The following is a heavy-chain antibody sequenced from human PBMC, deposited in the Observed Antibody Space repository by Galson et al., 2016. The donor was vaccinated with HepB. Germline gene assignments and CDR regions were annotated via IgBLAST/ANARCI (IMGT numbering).Heavy chain of an antibody. CDR2: IYTSGST. D-gene: IGHD2-8*01. CDR3: AREDAMVYAKVGFWYYMDV. CDR1: GGSISTGSYY. V-gene: IGHV4-61*02. J-gene: IGHJ6*03. Sequence: TLSLTCTVSGGSISTGSYYWSWIRQPAGKGLEWIGRIYTSGSTYYNPSLESRVTIFSDTSKNQISLKLTSVTATDTAVYYCAREDAMVYAKVGFWYYMDVWGKGTTVTVSS.